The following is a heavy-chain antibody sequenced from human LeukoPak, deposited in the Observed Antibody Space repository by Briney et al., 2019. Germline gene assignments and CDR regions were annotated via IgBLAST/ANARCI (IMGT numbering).Heavy chain of an antibody. Sequence: GGSLRLSCAASGFTFSSYSMNWVRQAPGKGLEWVSSISSSSSYIYYADSVKGRFTISRDNAKNSLYLQMNSLRAEDTAVYYCARDLRIAAAGNHYYYGMDVWGQGTTVTVSS. CDR1: GFTFSSYS. V-gene: IGHV3-21*04. J-gene: IGHJ6*02. CDR3: ARDLRIAAAGNHYYYGMDV. CDR2: ISSSSSYI. D-gene: IGHD6-13*01.